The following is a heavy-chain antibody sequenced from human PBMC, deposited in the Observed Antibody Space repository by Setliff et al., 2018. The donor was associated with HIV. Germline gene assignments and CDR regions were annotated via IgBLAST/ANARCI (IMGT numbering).Heavy chain of an antibody. CDR2: FYYSGTT. V-gene: IGHV4-39*01. Sequence: SETLSLTCAVSGASITTNSYYWGWIRQTPEKGLEWIGDFYYSGTTYYNPSLKSRATISVDTSKNQFSLRLSSVTAADTAVYHCARFVLAWFDFSTGAVEVTDPYAFDFWGQGILVTGLL. CDR1: GASITTNSYY. D-gene: IGHD2-21*02. J-gene: IGHJ4*02. CDR3: ARFVLAWFDFSTGAVEVTDPYAFDF.